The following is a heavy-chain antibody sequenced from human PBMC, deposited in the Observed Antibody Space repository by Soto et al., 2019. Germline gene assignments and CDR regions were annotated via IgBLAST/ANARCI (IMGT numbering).Heavy chain of an antibody. V-gene: IGHV1-3*01. D-gene: IGHD3-3*01. CDR2: INAGNGNT. Sequence: QVQLVQSGAEMKKPGASVKVSCKASGYTFTSYAIHWVRQAPGQTLEWMGWINAGNGNTKYSEKFQVRVTITRDTSASTAYMELSSLISEDTAVYYCAKDFDYYYYAMDVWGQGTTVTVSS. CDR3: AKDFDYYYYAMDV. CDR1: GYTFTSYA. J-gene: IGHJ6*02.